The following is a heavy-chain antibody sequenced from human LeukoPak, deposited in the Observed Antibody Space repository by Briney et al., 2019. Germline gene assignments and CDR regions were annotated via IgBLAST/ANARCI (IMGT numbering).Heavy chain of an antibody. J-gene: IGHJ6*03. CDR3: ARRYYYYYMDV. Sequence: PSETLSLTCTVSGDSISSYYWSWIRQPPGKGLEWIGYIYYSGSTNYNPSLKSRVTISVDTSKNQFSLKLSSVTAADTAVYYCARRYYYYYMDVWGKGTTVTVSS. V-gene: IGHV4-59*08. CDR1: GDSISSYY. CDR2: IYYSGST.